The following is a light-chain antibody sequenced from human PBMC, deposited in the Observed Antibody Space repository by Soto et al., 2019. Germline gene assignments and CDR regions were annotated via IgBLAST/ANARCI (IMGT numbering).Light chain of an antibody. CDR1: SSDVGGYNY. V-gene: IGLV2-14*01. J-gene: IGLJ2*01. CDR3: SSYTSSSTRE. CDR2: EVS. Sequence: QSALTQPASVSGSPGQSITISCTGTSSDVGGYNYVSWYQQHPGKAPNLMIYEVSNRPSGVSNRFSGSKSGNTASLTISGLQAEDEADYYCSSYTSSSTREVGGGTNVTVL.